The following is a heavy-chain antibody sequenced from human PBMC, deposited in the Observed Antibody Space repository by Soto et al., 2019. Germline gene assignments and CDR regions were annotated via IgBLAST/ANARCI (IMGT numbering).Heavy chain of an antibody. CDR3: AKRVYDSRGYYAAFDI. V-gene: IGHV3-23*01. CDR1: GFTFSSHA. D-gene: IGHD3-22*01. J-gene: IGHJ3*02. Sequence: GGSLRLSCVASGFTFSSHAMSWVRQAPGKGLEWVSSISDGGGSTYYADSVKGPFTVSRDNSKNTVYLQMNSLRVEDTAVYYCAKRVYDSRGYYAAFDICGQGTMLTVSS. CDR2: ISDGGGST.